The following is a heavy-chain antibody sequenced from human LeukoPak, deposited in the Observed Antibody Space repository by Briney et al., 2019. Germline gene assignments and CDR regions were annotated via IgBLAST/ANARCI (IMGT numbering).Heavy chain of an antibody. CDR3: TTLAVANNFDY. D-gene: IGHD6-19*01. CDR2: ISSSGTTT. J-gene: IGHJ4*02. Sequence: GGSLRLSCAPSGLSFSVYEMHWVRQAPGKGLEWISDISSSGTTTYYADSVKGRFTISRDNAKNSLYLQMNSLRAEDTAVYYCTTLAVANNFDYWGQGTLVTVSS. V-gene: IGHV3-48*03. CDR1: GLSFSVYE.